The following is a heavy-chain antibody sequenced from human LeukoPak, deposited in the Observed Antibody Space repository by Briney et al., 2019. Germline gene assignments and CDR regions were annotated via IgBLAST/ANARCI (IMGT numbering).Heavy chain of an antibody. CDR2: IYHSGST. Sequence: PSETLSLTCTVSGGSISSSSYYWGWIRQPPGKGLEWIGSIYHSGSTNYNPSLKSRVTISVDTSKNQFSLKLSSVTAADTAVYYCARERGNSGSYYVPQWFDYWGQGTLVTVSS. V-gene: IGHV4-39*07. D-gene: IGHD1-26*01. CDR1: GGSISSSSYY. CDR3: ARERGNSGSYYVPQWFDY. J-gene: IGHJ4*02.